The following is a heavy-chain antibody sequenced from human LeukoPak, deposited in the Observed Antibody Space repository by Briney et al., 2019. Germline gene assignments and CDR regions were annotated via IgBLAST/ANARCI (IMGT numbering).Heavy chain of an antibody. V-gene: IGHV3-74*01. D-gene: IGHD3-10*01. CDR1: GFTFSSYW. Sequence: GGSLRLSCAASGFTFSSYWMHWVRQAPGKGLVWVSRINSDGSSTSYADSVKGRFTIPRDNAKNTLYLQMNSLRAEGTAVYYCASGRIWFGELLDDYWGQGTLVTVSS. CDR2: INSDGSST. CDR3: ASGRIWFGELLDDY. J-gene: IGHJ4*02.